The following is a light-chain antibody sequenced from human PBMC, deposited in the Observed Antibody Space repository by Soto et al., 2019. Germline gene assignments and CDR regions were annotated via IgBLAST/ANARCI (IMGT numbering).Light chain of an antibody. CDR2: GNS. J-gene: IGLJ3*02. CDR3: QSYDSSLSGWV. Sequence: QSVLTQPPSVSGAPGQRVTISCIGRSSNIGAGYDVHWYEQLPGTAPKLLIYGNSNRPSGVPDRFSGSKSGTSASLAITGLQAEDEADYYCQSYDSSLSGWVFGGGTKLTV. CDR1: SSNIGAGYD. V-gene: IGLV1-40*01.